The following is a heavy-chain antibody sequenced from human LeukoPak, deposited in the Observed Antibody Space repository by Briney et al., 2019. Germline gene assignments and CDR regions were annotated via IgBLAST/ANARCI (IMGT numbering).Heavy chain of an antibody. CDR2: MNPNSGNT. CDR1: GYTFTSYD. Sequence: ASVKVSCKASGYTFTSYDINWVRQATGQGLEWMGWMNPNSGNTGYAQKFQGRVTMTRDTPISTAYMELSRLRSDDTAVYYCARGTPPLTENWFDPWGRGTLVTVSS. CDR3: ARGTPPLTENWFDP. J-gene: IGHJ5*02. D-gene: IGHD3-9*01. V-gene: IGHV1-8*01.